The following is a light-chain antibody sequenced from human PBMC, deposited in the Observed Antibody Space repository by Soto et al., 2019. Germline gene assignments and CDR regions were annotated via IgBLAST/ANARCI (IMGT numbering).Light chain of an antibody. CDR2: DND. Sequence: QSVLTQPPSVSAAPGQKVTISCSGSTSNIGNNYVSWYQQFPGSAPKLLTYDNDKRPSGIPDRFSGSKSGTTATLGITGLQTGDEAEYYCGTWDSSLSGVVFGGGTKVTVL. J-gene: IGLJ3*02. V-gene: IGLV1-51*01. CDR1: TSNIGNNY. CDR3: GTWDSSLSGVV.